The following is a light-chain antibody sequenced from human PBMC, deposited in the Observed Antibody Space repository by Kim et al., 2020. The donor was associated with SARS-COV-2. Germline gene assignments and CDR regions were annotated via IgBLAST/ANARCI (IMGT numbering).Light chain of an antibody. CDR3: QKCSNSPLT. Sequence: DIQMTQSPSSLSESVGERVTITCRASQDISNYLAWFQLKPGKAPKLLIYAASALPPGIPSRFSGSGSGTDFTLTVTSLQPEDFAVYYCQKCSNSPLTFGEGTRLDIK. CDR2: AAS. CDR1: QDISNY. V-gene: IGKV1-27*01. J-gene: IGKJ1*01.